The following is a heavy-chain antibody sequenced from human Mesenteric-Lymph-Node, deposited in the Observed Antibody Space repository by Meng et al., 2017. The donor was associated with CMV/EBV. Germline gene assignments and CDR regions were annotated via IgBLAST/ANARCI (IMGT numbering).Heavy chain of an antibody. CDR2: ISWNSGSI. CDR1: GFTFDDYA. D-gene: IGHD6-25*01. CDR3: AKDIRRRQYYYYGMDV. V-gene: IGHV3-9*01. J-gene: IGHJ6*02. Sequence: GGSLRLSCTASGFTFDDYAMHWVRQAPGKGLEWVSGISWNSGSIGYADSVKGRFTISRDNAKNSLYLQMNSLRAEDTALYYCAKDIRRRQYYYYGMDVWGQGTTVTVSS.